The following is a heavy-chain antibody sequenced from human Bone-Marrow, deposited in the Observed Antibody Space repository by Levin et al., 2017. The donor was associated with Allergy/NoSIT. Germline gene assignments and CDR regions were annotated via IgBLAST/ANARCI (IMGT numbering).Heavy chain of an antibody. Sequence: ESLKISCTVFDYSISSDYSWGWIRQPPGKGLEWIGSIDHSGRTSYNASLKSRVTISIYTSKNQVSLTLSSLTAADTAVYYCARLTHIYYFFREFVPYSFDYWGQGTLITVSS. V-gene: IGHV4-38-2*02. CDR1: DYSISSDYS. CDR2: IDHSGRT. J-gene: IGHJ4*02. D-gene: IGHD3/OR15-3a*01. CDR3: ARLTHIYYFFREFVPYSFDY.